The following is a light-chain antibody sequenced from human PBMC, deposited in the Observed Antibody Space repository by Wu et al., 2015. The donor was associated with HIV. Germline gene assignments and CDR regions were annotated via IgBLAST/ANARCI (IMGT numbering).Light chain of an antibody. CDR3: QQRAEWPPLT. Sequence: DIVLTQSPATLSLSPGDTATLSCRATKSVSKYLAWYQQRSGQTPTLLIYDASNRAPDIPARFSGSGSGTEFTLTITSLEPEDFAVYYCQQRAEWPPLTFGGGTKV. CDR2: DAS. J-gene: IGKJ4*01. CDR1: KSVSKY. V-gene: IGKV3-11*01.